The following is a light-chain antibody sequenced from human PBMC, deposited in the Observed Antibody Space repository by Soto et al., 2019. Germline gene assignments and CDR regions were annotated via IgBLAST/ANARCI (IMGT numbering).Light chain of an antibody. Sequence: DIQMTQSPSSLSASVRDRVTITCRASQGISNFLAWYQQKPGKVPKLLIYAAFTLQSGVPSRFSGSTSGTDFTLTISSLQPEDVATYYCQQYNSALKTFGQGTKVAIK. CDR3: QQYNSALKT. J-gene: IGKJ1*01. V-gene: IGKV1-27*01. CDR1: QGISNF. CDR2: AAF.